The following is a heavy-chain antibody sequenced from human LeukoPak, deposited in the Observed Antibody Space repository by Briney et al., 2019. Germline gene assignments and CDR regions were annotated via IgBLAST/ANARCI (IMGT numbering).Heavy chain of an antibody. J-gene: IGHJ4*02. CDR1: GYTFTSYD. CDR3: ARDPPRQGQKYCSGGSCYSNDY. V-gene: IGHV1-46*01. D-gene: IGHD2-15*01. CDR2: INPSGGST. Sequence: ASVKVSCKASGYTFTSYDINWVRQATGQGLEWMGIINPSGGSTSYAQKFQGRVTMARDTSTSTVYMELSSLRSEDTAVYYCARDPPRQGQKYCSGGSCYSNDYWGQGTLVTVSS.